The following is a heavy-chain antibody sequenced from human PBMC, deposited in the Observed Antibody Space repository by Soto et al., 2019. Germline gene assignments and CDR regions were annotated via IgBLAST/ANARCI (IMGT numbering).Heavy chain of an antibody. V-gene: IGHV1-69*13. J-gene: IGHJ5*02. CDR3: ARGYCSSTSCYNWFDP. Sequence: GASVKVSCKASGGTFSSYSISWVRQAPGQGLEWMGGIIPIFGTANDAQKFQGRVTITADESTSTAYRELRSLRSEDTAVYYCARGYCSSTSCYNWFDPWGQGTLVTVAS. CDR2: IIPIFGTA. CDR1: GGTFSSYS. D-gene: IGHD2-2*01.